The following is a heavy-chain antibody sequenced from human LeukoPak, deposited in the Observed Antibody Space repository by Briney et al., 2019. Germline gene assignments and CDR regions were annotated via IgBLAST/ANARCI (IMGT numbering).Heavy chain of an antibody. CDR1: GFTFSDYY. V-gene: IGHV3-11*04. D-gene: IGHD5-18*01. J-gene: IGHJ5*02. CDR3: ARTGGPQLWLT. Sequence: GGSLRLSCAASGFTFSDYYMSWIRQAPGKGLEWVSYISSRGDTIYYTDSVKGRFTISRDNAKNSLYLQMNSLRAEDTAVYYCARTGGPQLWLTWGQGTLVTVSS. CDR2: ISSRGDTI.